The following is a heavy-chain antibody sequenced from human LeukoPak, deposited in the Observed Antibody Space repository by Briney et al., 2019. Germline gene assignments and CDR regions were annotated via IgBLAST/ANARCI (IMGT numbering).Heavy chain of an antibody. CDR3: ARGLPSPIDHYYFDY. J-gene: IGHJ4*02. CDR2: ITPDSGGT. CDR1: GYTFTGYY. D-gene: IGHD5-12*01. V-gene: IGHV1-2*02. Sequence: ASVKVSCKASGYTFTGYYMHWVRQAPGQGLEWMGWITPDSGGTNYAQKFQGRVTMTRDTSISTAYMELSRLTSDDTAVYFCARGLPSPIDHYYFDYWGQGSLVTVSS.